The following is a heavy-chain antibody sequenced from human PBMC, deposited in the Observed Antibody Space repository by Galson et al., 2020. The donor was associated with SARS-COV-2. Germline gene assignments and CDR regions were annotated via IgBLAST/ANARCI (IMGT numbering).Heavy chain of an antibody. Sequence: GGSLRLSCEVSGVTFNDFAMNWVRQAPGKGLEWVAFISSSRAYTYYADSVKGRFTISRDNAKNSLYLQMSTLRAEDTAVYFCATSYEYITSSVIPIKKGFDHWGQGTLVTVSS. CDR1: GVTFNDFA. V-gene: IGHV3-21*01. J-gene: IGHJ4*02. CDR3: ATSYEYITSSVIPIKKGFDH. D-gene: IGHD2-21*01. CDR2: ISSSRAYT.